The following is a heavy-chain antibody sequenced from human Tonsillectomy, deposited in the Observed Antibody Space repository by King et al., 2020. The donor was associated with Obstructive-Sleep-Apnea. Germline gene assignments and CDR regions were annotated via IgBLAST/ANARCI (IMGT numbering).Heavy chain of an antibody. Sequence: DVQLVESGGGLVKPGGSLRLSCAASGFTFSSYSMNWVRQAPGKGLEWVSSISSSSSYIYYADSAKGRFTTTRDNATNSLYLQMNSLRAKDTAVYYCARDFISDYWGQGTLVTVSS. D-gene: IGHD3-10*01. CDR2: ISSSSSYI. J-gene: IGHJ4*02. CDR3: ARDFISDY. CDR1: GFTFSSYS. V-gene: IGHV3-21*01.